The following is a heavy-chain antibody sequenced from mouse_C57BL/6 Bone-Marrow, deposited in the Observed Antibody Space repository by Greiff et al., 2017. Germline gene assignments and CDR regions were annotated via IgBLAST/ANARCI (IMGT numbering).Heavy chain of an antibody. CDR3: ARKKNWDDDY. Sequence: QVQLQQPGAELVKPGASVKLSCKASGYTFTSYWMQWVKQRPGQGLEWIGEIDPSDSYTNYTQKFKGKATLTVDTSSSTAYMQLSRLTSEDSAVYYCARKKNWDDDYWGQGTTLTVSS. V-gene: IGHV1-50*01. CDR1: GYTFTSYW. CDR2: IDPSDSYT. J-gene: IGHJ2*01. D-gene: IGHD4-1*01.